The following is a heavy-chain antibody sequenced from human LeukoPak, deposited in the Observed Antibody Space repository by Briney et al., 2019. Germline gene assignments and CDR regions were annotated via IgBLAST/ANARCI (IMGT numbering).Heavy chain of an antibody. CDR3: ARSIAVAGRYYYYGMDV. J-gene: IGHJ6*02. D-gene: IGHD6-19*01. CDR1: GGSISSYY. CDR2: IYTSGST. V-gene: IGHV4-4*07. Sequence: SDTLSLTCTVSGGSISSYYWSWIRQPAGKALEWIGRIYTSGSTNYNPSLKSRVTMSVDTSKNQFSLKLSSVTAADTAVYYCARSIAVAGRYYYYGMDVWGQGTTVTVSS.